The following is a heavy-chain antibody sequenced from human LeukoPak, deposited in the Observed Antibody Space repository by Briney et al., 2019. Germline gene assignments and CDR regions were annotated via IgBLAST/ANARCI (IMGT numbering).Heavy chain of an antibody. V-gene: IGHV3-30-3*01. CDR3: AKDGGLWVSAHWGDS. CDR1: GFTFSSYA. Sequence: GGSLRLSCAASGFTFSSYAMHWVRQAPGKGLEWVAVISYDGSNKYYADSVKGRFTISRDNSKNTLYLQMNSLRAEDTAVYYCAKDGGLWVSAHWGDSWGRGTLVTVSS. D-gene: IGHD7-27*01. CDR2: ISYDGSNK. J-gene: IGHJ4*02.